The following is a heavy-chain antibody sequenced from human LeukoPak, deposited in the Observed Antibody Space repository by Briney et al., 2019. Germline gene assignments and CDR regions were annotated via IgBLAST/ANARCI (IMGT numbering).Heavy chain of an antibody. CDR1: VFTFSSYW. CDR3: ARAGGYYDSSGYYSSANWFDP. Sequence: GGSLRLSCAVSVFTFSSYWMSCVPQAPGKGGEWVANLKQDGSQKCYVDSVKGRLDISRDNAKDFLYLQMNRLRAEDTAVYYCARAGGYYDSSGYYSSANWFDPWGQGTLVTVSS. CDR2: LKQDGSQK. D-gene: IGHD3-22*01. J-gene: IGHJ5*02. V-gene: IGHV3-7*04.